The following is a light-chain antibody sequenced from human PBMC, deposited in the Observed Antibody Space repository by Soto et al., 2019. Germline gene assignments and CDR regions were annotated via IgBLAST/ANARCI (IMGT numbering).Light chain of an antibody. V-gene: IGLV2-8*01. CDR2: EVS. J-gene: IGLJ3*02. Sequence: QSVLTQPPSASGSPGQSVTISCTGTSSDVGGYNYVSWYQQHPGKAPKLMIYEVSKRPSGVPDRFSGSKSGTPASLTVSGLQAEDEADYYCSSYAGSNNWVFGGGTKLTVL. CDR3: SSYAGSNNWV. CDR1: SSDVGGYNY.